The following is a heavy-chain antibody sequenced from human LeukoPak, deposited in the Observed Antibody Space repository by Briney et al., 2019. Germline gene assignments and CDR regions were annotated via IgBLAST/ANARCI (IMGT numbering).Heavy chain of an antibody. J-gene: IGHJ4*02. D-gene: IGHD3-22*01. CDR3: ARAPMIVVIFPPRLDF. V-gene: IGHV1-2*02. CDR2: INPNTGGT. Sequence: ASVKVSCKTSGYTFTGYYMHWVRQAPGQGLEWMGWINPNTGGTNYAQKFQGRVTMTSDTSISTAYMELSSLKSDDTAMYYCARAPMIVVIFPPRLDFWGQGTLVTVSS. CDR1: GYTFTGYY.